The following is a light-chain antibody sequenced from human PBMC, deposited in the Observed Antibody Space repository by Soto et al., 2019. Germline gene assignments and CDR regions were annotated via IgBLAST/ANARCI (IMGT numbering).Light chain of an antibody. CDR1: TIDVDSSNY. CDR3: CSYATTFYV. J-gene: IGLJ1*01. CDR2: DVS. Sequence: QSVLTQPRSVSVYPGQSVTISCTGPTIDVDSSNYVSWYQQHPGKAPKPMIYDVSERPSGVPDRFSGSKSGSTASLTISGLQAEDEADYYCCSYATTFYVFGSGTKVTV. V-gene: IGLV2-11*01.